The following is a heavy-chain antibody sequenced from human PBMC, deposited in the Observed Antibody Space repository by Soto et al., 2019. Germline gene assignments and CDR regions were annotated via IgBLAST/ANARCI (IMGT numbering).Heavy chain of an antibody. J-gene: IGHJ6*02. D-gene: IGHD1-26*01. CDR1: GGSISSHY. Sequence: QVQLQESGPGLLRPSETLSLTCTVSGGSISSHYWSWVRQAPGQGLEWIGHIYYRGSTKYNPSLKSRGTISVDTSKNQFSLKLNSVSTADTAVYYCARDGREASGMDVWGQGTNVTVSS. CDR3: ARDGREASGMDV. CDR2: IYYRGST. V-gene: IGHV4-59*11.